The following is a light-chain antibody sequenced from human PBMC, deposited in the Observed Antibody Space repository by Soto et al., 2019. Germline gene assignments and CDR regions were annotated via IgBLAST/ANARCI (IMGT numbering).Light chain of an antibody. CDR2: AAS. CDR3: QQTYTTLSIT. J-gene: IGKJ5*01. Sequence: DIQMTQSPSSLSGSVGDRVTITCRASESISRHLNWYQQKPGKAPKLLIYAASSLQNGVPSRFRGGGSGTAFTLTISNLQPEDFATYYCQQTYTTLSITFGQGTRLEIK. CDR1: ESISRH. V-gene: IGKV1-39*01.